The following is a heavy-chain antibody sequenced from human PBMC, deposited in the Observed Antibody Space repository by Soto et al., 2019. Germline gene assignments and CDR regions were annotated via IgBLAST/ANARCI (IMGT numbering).Heavy chain of an antibody. J-gene: IGHJ4*02. V-gene: IGHV6-1*01. CDR1: GDSVSINIAA. CDR3: AAAFSGGDFLTRFDY. CDR2: TYYRSKWYN. D-gene: IGHD2-21*01. Sequence: PSQTLSLTCAISGDSVSINIAAWNLIQPSPSRGLEWLGRTYYRSKWYNDYAVSVKSRITINPDTSKNQFSLQLNSVSPEDAALYYCAAAFSGGDFLTRFDYRGQGALVTGFS.